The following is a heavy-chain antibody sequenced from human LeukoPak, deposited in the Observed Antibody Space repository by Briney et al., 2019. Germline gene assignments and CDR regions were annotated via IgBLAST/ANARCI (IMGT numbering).Heavy chain of an antibody. CDR3: ARGGWATVNEGHEAFDI. V-gene: IGHV1-46*01. CDR1: GYTFTSYY. D-gene: IGHD4-17*01. CDR2: INPSGGST. J-gene: IGHJ3*02. Sequence: GASVKVSCKASGYTFTSYYMHWVRQAPGQGLEWMGIINPSGGSTSYAQKFQGRVTMTRDTSTSTVYMELSSLRSEDTAVYYCARGGWATVNEGHEAFDIWGQGTMVTVSS.